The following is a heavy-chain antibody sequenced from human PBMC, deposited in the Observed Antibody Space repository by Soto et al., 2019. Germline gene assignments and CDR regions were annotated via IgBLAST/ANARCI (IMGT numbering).Heavy chain of an antibody. Sequence: EASVKVSCKASGYTFTSYDINWVRQATGQGLEWMGWMNPNSGNTGYAQKFQGRVTMTRNTSISTAYMELSSLRSEDTAVYYCARANYDILTGYYWYYYYYGMDVWGQGTTVTVSS. J-gene: IGHJ6*02. CDR2: MNPNSGNT. D-gene: IGHD3-9*01. CDR1: GYTFTSYD. V-gene: IGHV1-8*01. CDR3: ARANYDILTGYYWYYYYYGMDV.